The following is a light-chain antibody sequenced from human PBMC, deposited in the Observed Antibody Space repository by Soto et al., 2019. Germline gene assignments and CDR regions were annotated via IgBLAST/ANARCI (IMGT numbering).Light chain of an antibody. CDR3: QQYNNWPLT. J-gene: IGKJ4*01. V-gene: IGKV3-15*01. CDR2: GAS. Sequence: EIVMTQSPATLSVSPGERATLSCRASQSVSSNLAWYQQKAGQAPRLLMYGASTRATGIPARFSGSGSGTKFTLTISSLQSEDFAVYYCQQYNNWPLTFGGGTKVEIK. CDR1: QSVSSN.